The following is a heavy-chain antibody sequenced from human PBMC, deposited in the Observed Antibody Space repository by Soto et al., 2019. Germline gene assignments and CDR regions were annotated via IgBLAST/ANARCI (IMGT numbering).Heavy chain of an antibody. J-gene: IGHJ4*02. D-gene: IGHD4-17*01. V-gene: IGHV4-39*01. CDR2: IYYSGST. Sequence: SETLSLTCTVSGGSISSSSYYWGWIRQPPGKGLEWIGSIYYSGSTYYNPSLKSRVTISVDTSKNQFSLKLSSVTAADTAVYYCARHIEAETVTNFDYWGQGTLVTVSS. CDR1: GGSISSSSYY. CDR3: ARHIEAETVTNFDY.